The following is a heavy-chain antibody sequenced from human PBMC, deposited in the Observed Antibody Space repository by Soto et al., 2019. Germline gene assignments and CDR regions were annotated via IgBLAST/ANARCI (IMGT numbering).Heavy chain of an antibody. D-gene: IGHD3-9*01. V-gene: IGHV4-31*01. CDR3: ALSTIPALYAFDF. J-gene: IGHJ3*01. CDR1: GSSISSGAYY. Sequence: SEPLSLTCTVSGSSISSGAYYWSWVCQHPGKGLEWIGFIYYSGSTSFSPSLESSLTISVDPSKNPFSLKLSSVTGADTAMYFCALSTIPALYAFDFWGQGTMVTVSS. CDR2: IYYSGST.